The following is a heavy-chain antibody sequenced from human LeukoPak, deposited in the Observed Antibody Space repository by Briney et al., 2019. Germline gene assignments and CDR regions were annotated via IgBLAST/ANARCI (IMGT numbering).Heavy chain of an antibody. CDR1: GISFITSA. CDR3: ARERDIVVVPAAIPNYYYYGMDV. D-gene: IGHD2-2*01. CDR2: ISDNGANK. J-gene: IGHJ6*02. V-gene: IGHV3-30*04. Sequence: GGSLRLSCTASGISFITSAMHWVRQAPGTGLEWLAVISDNGANKYYADSVKGRFTISRDNSKNTLYLQMNSLRAEDTAVYYCARERDIVVVPAAIPNYYYYGMDVWGQGTTVTVSS.